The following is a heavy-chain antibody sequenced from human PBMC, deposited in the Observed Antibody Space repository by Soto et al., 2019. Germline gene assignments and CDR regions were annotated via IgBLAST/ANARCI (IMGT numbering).Heavy chain of an antibody. D-gene: IGHD3-3*01. CDR3: AKDSVRFLEHGGSDY. CDR1: GFTFSSYA. Sequence: PGGSLRLSCAASGFTFSSYAMSWVRQAPGKGLEWVSAISGSGGSTYYADSVKGRFTISRDNSKNTLYLQMNSLRAEDTAVYHCAKDSVRFLEHGGSDYWGQGTLVTVSS. J-gene: IGHJ4*02. CDR2: ISGSGGST. V-gene: IGHV3-23*01.